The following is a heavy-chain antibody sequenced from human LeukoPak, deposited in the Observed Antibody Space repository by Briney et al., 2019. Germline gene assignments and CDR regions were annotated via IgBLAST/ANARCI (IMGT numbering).Heavy chain of an antibody. D-gene: IGHD3-10*01. Sequence: ASVKVSCKTSGYTFTGYYMHWVRQAPGQGLEWMGWINPNSGGTNYAQKFQGRVTMTRDTSISTAYMELSRLRSDDTAVYYCASTMVRGASNWFDPWGQGTLVTVSS. CDR2: INPNSGGT. V-gene: IGHV1-2*02. CDR1: GYTFTGYY. J-gene: IGHJ5*02. CDR3: ASTMVRGASNWFDP.